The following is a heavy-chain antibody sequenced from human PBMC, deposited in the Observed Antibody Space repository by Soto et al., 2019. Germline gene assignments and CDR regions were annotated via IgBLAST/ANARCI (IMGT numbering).Heavy chain of an antibody. CDR2: TDYSGST. J-gene: IGHJ5*02. V-gene: IGHV4-39*01. CDR3: ASDPSVSSGSYSWFDP. CDR1: GGSISTSIDY. Sequence: SETLSLTCTVSGGSISTSIDYWDWIRQPPGKGLEWIGSTDYSGSTYYNPSLKSRVTISVDSSKNQVSLKLRSVTAADTAVYYCASDPSVSSGSYSWFDPWGQGILVTVSS. D-gene: IGHD6-19*01.